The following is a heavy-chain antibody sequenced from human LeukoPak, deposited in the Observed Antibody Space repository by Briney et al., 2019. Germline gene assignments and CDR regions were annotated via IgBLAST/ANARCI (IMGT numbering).Heavy chain of an antibody. CDR1: GGSFSGYY. CDR3: ARDMSGLCSGGSCYRPAWFDP. V-gene: IGHV4-34*01. Sequence: SETLSLTCAVYGGSFSGYYWSWIRQPPGKGLEWIGEINHSGSTNYNPSLKSRVTISVDTSKNQFSLKLSSVTAADTAVYYCARDMSGLCSGGSCYRPAWFDPWGQGTLVTVSS. J-gene: IGHJ5*02. D-gene: IGHD2-15*01. CDR2: INHSGST.